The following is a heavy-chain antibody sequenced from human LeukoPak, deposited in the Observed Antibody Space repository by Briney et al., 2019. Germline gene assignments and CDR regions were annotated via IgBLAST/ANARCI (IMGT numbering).Heavy chain of an antibody. D-gene: IGHD2-2*01. CDR1: GYSFTSYW. CDR3: ARQFYGSTSPNWFDP. Sequence: GESLKISCKGSGYSFTSYWIGWVRQMPGKGLEWMGLIYPGDSDTRYIPSFQGQVTISADKSISTAYLQWSSLKASDTAMYYGARQFYGSTSPNWFDPWGQGTLVTVSS. J-gene: IGHJ5*02. V-gene: IGHV5-51*01. CDR2: IYPGDSDT.